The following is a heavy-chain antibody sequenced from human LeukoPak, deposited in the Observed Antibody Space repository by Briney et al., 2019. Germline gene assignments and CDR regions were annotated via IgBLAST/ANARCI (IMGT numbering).Heavy chain of an antibody. CDR1: GYTFTSYG. D-gene: IGHD2-21*01. CDR3: AGDRQCGY. CDR2: ISPYNGNT. Sequence: ASVKVSRKASGYTFTSYGISWVRQAPGQGLGWMGWISPYNGNTNYAPKLQGGLTMTTDTSTSTAYMELRSLRSDDTAVYYCAGDRQCGYWGQGTLVTVSS. V-gene: IGHV1-18*01. J-gene: IGHJ4*02.